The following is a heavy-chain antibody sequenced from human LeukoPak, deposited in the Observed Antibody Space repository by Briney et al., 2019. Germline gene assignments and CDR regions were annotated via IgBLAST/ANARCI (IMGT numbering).Heavy chain of an antibody. J-gene: IGHJ4*02. CDR3: AITTYYDILTGFRFDY. V-gene: IGHV5-51*01. Sequence: GESLKISCKGSGYIFTSYWIGWVRQMPGKGLEWMGIIYPGDSDTRYSPPFQGQVTISADKSISTAYLQWSSLKASDTAMYYCAITTYYDILTGFRFDYWGQGTLVTVSS. D-gene: IGHD3-9*01. CDR1: GYIFTSYW. CDR2: IYPGDSDT.